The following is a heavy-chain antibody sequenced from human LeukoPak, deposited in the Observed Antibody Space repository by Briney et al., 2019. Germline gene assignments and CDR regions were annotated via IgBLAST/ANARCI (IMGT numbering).Heavy chain of an antibody. J-gene: IGHJ4*02. V-gene: IGHV5-51*01. CDR1: GYSFTSYW. CDR3: ARREGGITFGGVIVRGYYFDY. Sequence: GESLQISCKGSGYSFTSYWIGWVRQVPGKGLEWMGIIYPGDSDTRYSPPFQGQVTVSADKSISTAYLQWSSLKATDTAMYYCARREGGITFGGVIVRGYYFDYWGQGTLVTVSS. CDR2: IYPGDSDT. D-gene: IGHD3-16*02.